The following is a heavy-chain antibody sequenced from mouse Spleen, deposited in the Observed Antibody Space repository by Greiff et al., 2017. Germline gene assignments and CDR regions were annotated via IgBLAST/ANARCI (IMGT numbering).Heavy chain of an antibody. CDR1: GFTFSSYA. CDR3: ARRKEYGATYAMDY. V-gene: IGHV5-9-3*01. CDR2: ISSGGSYT. D-gene: IGHD2-10*02. Sequence: DVQLVESGGGLVKPGGSLKLSCAASGFTFSSYAMSWVRQTPEKRLEWVATISSGGSYTYYPDSVKGRFTISRDNAKNTLYLQMSSLRSEDTAMYYCARRKEYGATYAMDYWGQGTSVTVSS. J-gene: IGHJ4*01.